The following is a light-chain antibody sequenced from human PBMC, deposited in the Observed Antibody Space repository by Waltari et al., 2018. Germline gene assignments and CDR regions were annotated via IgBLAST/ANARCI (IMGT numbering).Light chain of an antibody. Sequence: VLDSSHNKHRLAWYQQKPGQRANLVIYWGSTREYGVPDRFSGSGSGTDFTLTSSSLQAEDVGVYYCQQYYSTPWTFGQGTKVEIK. J-gene: IGKJ1*01. CDR3: QQYYSTPWT. CDR1: VLDSSHNKHR. CDR2: WGS. V-gene: IGKV4-1*01.